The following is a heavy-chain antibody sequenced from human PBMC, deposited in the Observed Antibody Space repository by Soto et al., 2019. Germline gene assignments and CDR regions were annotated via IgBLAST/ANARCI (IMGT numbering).Heavy chain of an antibody. Sequence: HPGGSLRLSCAASGFTFSSYSMNWVRQAPGKGLEWVSYISSSSSTIYYADSVKGRFTISRDNAKNSLYLQMNSLRAEDTAVYYCVIGPHDYRDYRPDYCGQGTLVTGSS. D-gene: IGHD4-17*01. V-gene: IGHV3-48*01. CDR2: ISSSSSTI. CDR3: VIGPHDYRDYRPDY. J-gene: IGHJ4*02. CDR1: GFTFSSYS.